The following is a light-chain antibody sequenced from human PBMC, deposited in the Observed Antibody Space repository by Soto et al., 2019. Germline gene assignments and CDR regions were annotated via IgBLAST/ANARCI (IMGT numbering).Light chain of an antibody. V-gene: IGKV3-11*01. CDR1: QSVSTY. CDR3: QQYGSSPVT. J-gene: IGKJ1*01. CDR2: DAS. Sequence: EIVLRQSPGTLSLTPGERATLSCRASQSVSTYLAWYQQKPGRAPRLLIYDASKRAPGIPARFSGSGSGTDFTLTISSLEPEDFAVYYCQQYGSSPVTFGQGTKVEVK.